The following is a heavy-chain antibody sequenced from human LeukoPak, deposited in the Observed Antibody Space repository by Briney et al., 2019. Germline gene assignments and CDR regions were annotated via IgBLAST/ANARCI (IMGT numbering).Heavy chain of an antibody. CDR1: GGSISRSTYY. D-gene: IGHD6-19*01. V-gene: IGHV4-61*05. Sequence: PSVTLSLTCSVSGGSISRSTYYWGWIRQPPGKGLEWIGYIYYSGSTNYNPSLKSRVTISVDTSKNQFSLKLSSVTAADTAVYYCARGSSGWYRGWFDPWGQGTLVTVSS. CDR3: ARGSSGWYRGWFDP. CDR2: IYYSGST. J-gene: IGHJ5*02.